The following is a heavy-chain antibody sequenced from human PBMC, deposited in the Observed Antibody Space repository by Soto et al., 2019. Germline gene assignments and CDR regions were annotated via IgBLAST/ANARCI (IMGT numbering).Heavy chain of an antibody. Sequence: SETLSLTCSVSGDSLTIGGHYWTWIRQHPGKGLEWIGYIYHSGSTYYSPSLKSRVTISVDTSENQFSLKLTSMTAADTAVYYCARGGDGFDLWGQGKMVTISS. V-gene: IGHV4-31*03. CDR3: ARGGDGFDL. J-gene: IGHJ3*01. CDR2: IYHSGST. CDR1: GDSLTIGGHY.